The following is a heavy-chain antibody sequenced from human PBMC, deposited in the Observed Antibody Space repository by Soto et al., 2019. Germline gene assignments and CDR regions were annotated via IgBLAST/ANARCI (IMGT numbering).Heavy chain of an antibody. D-gene: IGHD3-22*01. J-gene: IGHJ4*02. CDR2: IYHSGST. CDR3: ARDVGYHYDGSPSGQFDF. CDR1: GNSISTTNW. V-gene: IGHV4-4*02. Sequence: TLSLTCVVSGNSISTTNWWSWVRQSPGKGLEWIGEIYHSGSTNYNPSLKSRVTISVDKSKNQFSLKLSSVTAADTAVYYCARDVGYHYDGSPSGQFDFWGQGTLVTVSS.